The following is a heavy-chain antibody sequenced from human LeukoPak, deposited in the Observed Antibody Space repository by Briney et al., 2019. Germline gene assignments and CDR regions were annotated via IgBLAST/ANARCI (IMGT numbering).Heavy chain of an antibody. Sequence: GGSLRLSCAASGFTFSSYAMNWVRQAPGKGLEWVSVISSSGGTTYYSDSVKGRFIISRDNSKNTLYLQMNSLRAEDTAVYYCAKAGIAVPATPEYCGQGTQVAVSS. CDR2: ISSSGGTT. CDR1: GFTFSSYA. V-gene: IGHV3-23*01. CDR3: AKAGIAVPATPEY. J-gene: IGHJ4*02. D-gene: IGHD6-19*01.